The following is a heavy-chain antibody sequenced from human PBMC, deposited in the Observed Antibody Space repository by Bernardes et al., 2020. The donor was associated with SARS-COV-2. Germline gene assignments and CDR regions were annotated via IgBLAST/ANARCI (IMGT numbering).Heavy chain of an antibody. Sequence: GGPLRLSCAASGFSFRSYWVHWVRQVPGRGLMWVSRISGDGTRTTYADSVKGRFTISRDNTKNTLFLQMNGLRAEDTALYYCVRGPSDGHGRFEYWGQGTLGTVSS. V-gene: IGHV3-74*01. J-gene: IGHJ4*02. CDR3: VRGPSDGHGRFEY. CDR1: GFSFRSYW. CDR2: ISGDGTRT.